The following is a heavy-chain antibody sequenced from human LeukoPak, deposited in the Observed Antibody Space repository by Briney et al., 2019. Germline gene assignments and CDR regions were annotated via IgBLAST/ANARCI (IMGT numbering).Heavy chain of an antibody. Sequence: GGSLRLSCAASGFTFSNYNMNWVRQAPGKGLEWVSYISSSGSTIYYADSVKGRFAISRDNAKNSLYLQMNSLRAEDTAVYYCARYSSSWCFDYWGQGTLVTVSS. J-gene: IGHJ4*02. V-gene: IGHV3-48*04. CDR1: GFTFSNYN. D-gene: IGHD6-13*01. CDR3: ARYSSSWCFDY. CDR2: ISSSGSTI.